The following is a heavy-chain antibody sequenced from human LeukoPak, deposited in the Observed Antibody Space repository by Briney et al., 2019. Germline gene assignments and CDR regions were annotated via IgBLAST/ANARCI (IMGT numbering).Heavy chain of an antibody. D-gene: IGHD2-2*02. CDR1: GFTSSSYA. V-gene: IGHV3-23*01. CDR3: AKDPRGVSEFDIVVVPAAIRPGGFDY. J-gene: IGHJ4*02. Sequence: GGSLRLSCAASGFTSSSYAMSWVRQAPGKGLEWVSAISGSGGSTYYADSVKGRFTISRDNSKNTLYLQMNSLRAEDTAVYYCAKDPRGVSEFDIVVVPAAIRPGGFDYWGQGTLVTVSS. CDR2: ISGSGGST.